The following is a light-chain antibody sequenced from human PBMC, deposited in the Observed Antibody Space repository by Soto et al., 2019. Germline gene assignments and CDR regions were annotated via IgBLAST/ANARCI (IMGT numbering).Light chain of an antibody. Sequence: DIQMTQSPSSLSASVGDRVTITCRASQSISSYLNWYQQKLGKAPKLLIYAASSLQSGVPSRFSGSRSGTDFTLTISSLQPEDFATYYCQQSYSNPRTFGQGTKVEIK. J-gene: IGKJ1*01. CDR1: QSISSY. CDR3: QQSYSNPRT. CDR2: AAS. V-gene: IGKV1-39*01.